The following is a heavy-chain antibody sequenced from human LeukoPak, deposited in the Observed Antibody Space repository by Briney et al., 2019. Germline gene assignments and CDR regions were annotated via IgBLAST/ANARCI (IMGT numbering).Heavy chain of an antibody. CDR3: ARDLLYGVRGVNGY. CDR2: ISSSGSTI. CDR1: GGSFSGYY. D-gene: IGHD3-10*01. Sequence: LSLTCAVYGGSFSGYYWSWIRQAPGKGLEWVSYISSSGSTIYYADSVKGRFTISRDNAKNSLYLQMNSLRAEDTAVYYCARDLLYGVRGVNGYWGQGTLVTVSS. J-gene: IGHJ4*02. V-gene: IGHV3-11*01.